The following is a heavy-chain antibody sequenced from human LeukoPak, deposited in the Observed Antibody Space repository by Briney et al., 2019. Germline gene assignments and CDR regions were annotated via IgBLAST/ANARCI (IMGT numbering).Heavy chain of an antibody. J-gene: IGHJ4*02. CDR1: GYTLTELS. V-gene: IGHV1-24*01. CDR3: ARDLPYRRSSSWYAFDY. CDR2: FDPEDGER. D-gene: IGHD6-13*01. Sequence: VASVKVSCKVSGYTLTELSMHWVRQAPGKGLQWMGSFDPEDGERINAQKFQGRVTMTEDTSTDTAYMELSSLRSEDTAVYYCARDLPYRRSSSWYAFDYWGQGTLVTVSS.